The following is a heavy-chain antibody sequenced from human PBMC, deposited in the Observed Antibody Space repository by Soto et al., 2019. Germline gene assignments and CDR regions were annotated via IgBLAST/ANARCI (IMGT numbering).Heavy chain of an antibody. V-gene: IGHV5-51*01. CDR1: GYRFTSYW. CDR2: IYPDDSDT. D-gene: IGHD2-21*01. Sequence: RGESLKISCKTFGYRFTSYWFGWVRQMPGKGLEWMGVIYPDDSDTRYSPTFQGQVTISADKSTSTAYLQLRSLKASDTAMYYCARRRTVVVAGTSDYYFDYWGQGTRVTVSS. J-gene: IGHJ4*02. CDR3: ARRRTVVVAGTSDYYFDY.